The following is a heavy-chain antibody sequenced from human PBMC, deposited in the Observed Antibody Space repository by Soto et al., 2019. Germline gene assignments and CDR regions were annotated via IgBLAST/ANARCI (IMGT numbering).Heavy chain of an antibody. CDR1: GFSFSYYY. D-gene: IGHD3-3*01. CDR3: ARVRSRITIFGGNAMDV. CDR2: ISGSSSTI. Sequence: PGGSLRLSCAASGFSFSYYYMAWIRQSPGKGLDWVSYISGSSSTIYYADSVKGRFTISRDNAKNSVYLQMSSLRVEDTAVYYCARVRSRITIFGGNAMDVWGQGTTVTVSS. J-gene: IGHJ6*02. V-gene: IGHV3-11*01.